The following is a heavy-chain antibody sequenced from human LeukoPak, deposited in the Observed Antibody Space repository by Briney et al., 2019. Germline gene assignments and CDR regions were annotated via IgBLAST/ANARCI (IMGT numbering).Heavy chain of an antibody. CDR1: GYTFTGYY. CDR2: INPNSGGT. J-gene: IGHJ4*02. CDR3: ASPQDSGSYSRYYFDY. D-gene: IGHD1-26*01. V-gene: IGHV1-2*02. Sequence: GASVKVSCKASGYTFTGYYMHWVRQAPGQGLEWMGWINPNSGGTNYAQKFQGRVTMTRDTSISTAYMELSRLRSDDTAVYYCASPQDSGSYSRYYFDYWGQGTLVTVSS.